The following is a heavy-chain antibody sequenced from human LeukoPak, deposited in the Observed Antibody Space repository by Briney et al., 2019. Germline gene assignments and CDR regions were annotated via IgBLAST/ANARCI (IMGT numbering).Heavy chain of an antibody. CDR1: GFTVSSNY. CDR2: IYSGGST. J-gene: IGHJ3*02. V-gene: IGHV3-53*01. CDR3: ASSSQEAFDI. Sequence: GGSLRLSCAASGFTVSSNYMSWVRQAPGKGLEWVSVIYSGGSTYYADSVKGRFTISRDNSKNTLYLQMNSLRAEDTAGYYCASSSQEAFDIWGQRTMVTVSS.